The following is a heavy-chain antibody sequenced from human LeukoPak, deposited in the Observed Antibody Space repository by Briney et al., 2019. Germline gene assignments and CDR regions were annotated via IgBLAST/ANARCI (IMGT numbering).Heavy chain of an antibody. Sequence: GGSLRLSCAASGFTFSDYYMSWIRQAPGKGLEWVSYISSSSSYANYADSVKGRFTISRDNAKNSLYLQMNSLRAEDTAVYHCARGSSSSWYWYFDYWGQGSLVTVSS. CDR1: GFTFSDYY. V-gene: IGHV3-11*05. CDR2: ISSSSSYA. D-gene: IGHD6-13*01. J-gene: IGHJ4*02. CDR3: ARGSSSSWYWYFDY.